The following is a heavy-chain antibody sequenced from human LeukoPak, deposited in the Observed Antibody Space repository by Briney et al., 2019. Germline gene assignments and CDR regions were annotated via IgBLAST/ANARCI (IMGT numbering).Heavy chain of an antibody. J-gene: IGHJ5*02. CDR3: ARQWTDGWFDP. V-gene: IGHV4-59*08. CDR2: IYYIGGT. CDR1: GGSISNYY. Sequence: PSETLSLTCTVSGGSISNYYWSWVRQPPGRGLEWIGYIYYIGGTNYNPSLKSRVTISVDTSKNQFSLKLSSVTAADTAVYYCARQWTDGWFDPWGQGTLVTVSS. D-gene: IGHD3/OR15-3a*01.